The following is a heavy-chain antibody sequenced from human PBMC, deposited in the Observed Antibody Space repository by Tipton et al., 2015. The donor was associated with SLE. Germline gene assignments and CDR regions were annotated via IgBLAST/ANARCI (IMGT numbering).Heavy chain of an antibody. CDR2: ISNSRSTTI. J-gene: IGHJ4*02. V-gene: IGHV3-48*01. Sequence: SLRLSCAASGFTFSRYSMNWVRQAPGKGLEWVSYISNSRSTTIYYADSVRGRFTISRDDAKNSLYPQMNSLRAEDTAVYYCVTDFWSGYRRNFDYWGQGTLVTVSS. CDR1: GFTFSRYS. CDR3: VTDFWSGYRRNFDY. D-gene: IGHD3-3*01.